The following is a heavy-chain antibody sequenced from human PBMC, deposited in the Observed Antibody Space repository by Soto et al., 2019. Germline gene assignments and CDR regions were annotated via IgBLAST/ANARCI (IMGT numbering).Heavy chain of an antibody. CDR1: GGSISSGGYY. J-gene: IGHJ5*02. D-gene: IGHD2-2*01. CDR2: IYYSGST. CDR3: TRDLPYCSSTSCFNWFDP. Sequence: SETLSLTCTVSGGSISSGGYYWSWIRQHPGKGLEWIGYIYYSGSTYYNPSLKSRVTISVDTSKNQFSLKLSSVTAADTAVYYCTRDLPYCSSTSCFNWFDPWGQGTLVTVSS. V-gene: IGHV4-31*03.